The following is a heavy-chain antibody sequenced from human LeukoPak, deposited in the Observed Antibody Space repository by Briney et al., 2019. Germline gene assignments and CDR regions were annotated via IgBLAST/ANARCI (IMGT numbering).Heavy chain of an antibody. Sequence: HPGGSLRLSCAASGFTFSSYAMSWVRQAPGKGLEWVAFIKGDETEKHYVDSLKGRFTISRDNAENSLSLQMNSLTVEDTAVYFCAREEDLEWSVAPRGMDVWGQGTTVTVSS. CDR3: AREEDLEWSVAPRGMDV. CDR2: IKGDETEK. CDR1: GFTFSSYA. V-gene: IGHV3-7*01. J-gene: IGHJ6*02. D-gene: IGHD3-3*01.